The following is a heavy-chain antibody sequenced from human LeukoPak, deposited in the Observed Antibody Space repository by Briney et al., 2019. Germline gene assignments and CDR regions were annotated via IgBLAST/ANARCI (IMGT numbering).Heavy chain of an antibody. CDR3: AKGGVSGWPFDY. V-gene: IGHV3-9*01. Sequence: GGSLRLSCAASGFTFDDYAMHWVRQAPGRGLEWVSGISWNSGSIGYADSVKGRFTISRDNAKNSLYLQMNSLRAEDTALYYCAKGGVSGWPFDYWGQGTLVTVSS. CDR2: ISWNSGSI. D-gene: IGHD3-10*01. CDR1: GFTFDDYA. J-gene: IGHJ4*02.